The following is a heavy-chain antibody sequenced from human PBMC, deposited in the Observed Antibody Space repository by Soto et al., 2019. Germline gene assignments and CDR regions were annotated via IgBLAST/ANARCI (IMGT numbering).Heavy chain of an antibody. J-gene: IGHJ3*02. V-gene: IGHV3-9*01. Sequence: GGSLRLSCAASGFTFDDYAMHWVRQAPGKGLEWVSGISWNSGSIGYADSVKGRFTISRDNAKNSLYLQMNSLRAEDTALYYCAKRFRVWYSSEEAFDIWGQGTMVTVSS. D-gene: IGHD6-13*01. CDR3: AKRFRVWYSSEEAFDI. CDR2: ISWNSGSI. CDR1: GFTFDDYA.